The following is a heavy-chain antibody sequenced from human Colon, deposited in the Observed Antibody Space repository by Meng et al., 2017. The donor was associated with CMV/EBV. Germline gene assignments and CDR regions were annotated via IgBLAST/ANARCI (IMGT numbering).Heavy chain of an antibody. D-gene: IGHD5-24*01. J-gene: IGHJ4*02. CDR3: VRDLGDGYFDY. Sequence: LSCGASGFTFSSYPMNWVRQTPGKGLEWVSSISFRSTNIYYADSVKGRFTISRDDAKKSLFLHMNSLRAEDTAVYYCVRDLGDGYFDYWGQGTLVTVSS. CDR2: ISFRSTNI. CDR1: GFTFSSYP. V-gene: IGHV3-21*01.